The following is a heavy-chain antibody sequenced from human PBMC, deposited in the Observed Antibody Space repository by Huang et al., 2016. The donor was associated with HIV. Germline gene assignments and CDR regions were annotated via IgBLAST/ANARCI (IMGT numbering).Heavy chain of an antibody. D-gene: IGHD2-21*02. Sequence: QLVESGGGLVRPGGSLRISCATSGFSFGSYNMNWVRQAPGRGVGWVSSSRVSINYIEYADAVKGRFTISRDNVKKSLYLQMHSLRADDTAVYYCARAYCGGDCYPGVTYRNGMDVWGQGTTVTVSS. CDR1: GFSFGSYN. CDR3: ARAYCGGDCYPGVTYRNGMDV. J-gene: IGHJ6*02. V-gene: IGHV3-21*01. CDR2: SRVSINYI.